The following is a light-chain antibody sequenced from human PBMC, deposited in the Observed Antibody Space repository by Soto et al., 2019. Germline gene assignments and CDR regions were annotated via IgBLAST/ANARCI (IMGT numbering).Light chain of an antibody. V-gene: IGKV3-20*01. J-gene: IGKJ5*01. Sequence: IVVTQSKSTLSLSPGERATLSCKASQSVSSTYLAWCQQRPGQAPRLLIYGASTRATGIPDRFSGTGSGTDFTLTIIRLEHEDFAVYYCPHSGDSPITFAQGTRLEIK. CDR1: QSVSSTY. CDR3: PHSGDSPIT. CDR2: GAS.